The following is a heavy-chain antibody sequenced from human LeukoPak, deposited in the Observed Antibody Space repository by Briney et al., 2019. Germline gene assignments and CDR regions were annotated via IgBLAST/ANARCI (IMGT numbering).Heavy chain of an antibody. V-gene: IGHV1-69*05. CDR3: ARGPPLSTAYYYYYMDV. CDR2: IIPIFGTA. J-gene: IGHJ6*03. CDR1: GGTFSSYT. Sequence: SVKVSCKASGGTFSSYTISWVRQAPGQGLEWMGGIIPIFGTANYAQKFQGRVTITTDESTSTAYMELSSLRSEDTAVYYCARGPPLSTAYYYYYMDVWGKGTTVTVSS.